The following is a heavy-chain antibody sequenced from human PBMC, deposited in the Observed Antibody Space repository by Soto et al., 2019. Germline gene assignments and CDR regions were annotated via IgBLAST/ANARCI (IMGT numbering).Heavy chain of an antibody. CDR1: GGSISSSSYY. D-gene: IGHD3-22*01. V-gene: IGHV4-39*01. Sequence: SETLSLTCPVSGGSISSSSYYWGWIRQPPGKGLEWIGSIYYSGSTYYNPSLKSRVTISVDTSKNPFSLKLSSVTAADTAVYYCARPGDSSGYYFDYWGQGTLVTVS. CDR2: IYYSGST. CDR3: ARPGDSSGYYFDY. J-gene: IGHJ4*02.